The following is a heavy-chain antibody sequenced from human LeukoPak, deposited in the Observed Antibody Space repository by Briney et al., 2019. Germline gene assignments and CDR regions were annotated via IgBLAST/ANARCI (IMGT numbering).Heavy chain of an antibody. J-gene: IGHJ4*02. D-gene: IGHD5-24*01. CDR3: ARGVRWLQLSYFDY. Sequence: PSETLSLTCTVSGGSISSYYWSWIRQPPGKGLEWIGYIYYSGSTNYNPSLKSRVTISVDTSKNQFSLKLSSVTAADTAVYYCARGVRWLQLSYFDYWGQGTLVTVFS. CDR2: IYYSGST. CDR1: GGSISSYY. V-gene: IGHV4-59*01.